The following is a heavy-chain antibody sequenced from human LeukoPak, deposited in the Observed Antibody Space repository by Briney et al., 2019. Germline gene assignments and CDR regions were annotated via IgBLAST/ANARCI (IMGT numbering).Heavy chain of an antibody. CDR1: GYTFSPYW. CDR2: ISDGGSAT. D-gene: IGHD3-10*02. V-gene: IGHV3-7*03. J-gene: IGHJ4*02. Sequence: GGSLRLSCVASGYTFSPYWMSWVRQTPGKGLEWVASISDGGSATYYVDSVRGRFTISRDDAKNSLFLQMNVLRADDTAVYYCTRENYVPDSWGQGTLVTVSS. CDR3: TRENYVPDS.